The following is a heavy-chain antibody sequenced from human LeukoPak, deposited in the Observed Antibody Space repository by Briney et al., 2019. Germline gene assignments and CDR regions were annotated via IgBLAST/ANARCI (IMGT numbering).Heavy chain of an antibody. V-gene: IGHV3-23*03. J-gene: IGHJ4*02. CDR2: IYRGGDT. D-gene: IGHD1-26*01. CDR1: GFTFSSYA. CDR3: ASHAASGSYFFDS. Sequence: GGSLRLSCAASGFTFSSYAMSWVRQAPGKGLQWVSVIYRGGDTHYVDSVMGRFTISRDSSKNMVYLQLNSLRAEDTAVYYCASHAASGSYFFDSWGQGTLVTVSS.